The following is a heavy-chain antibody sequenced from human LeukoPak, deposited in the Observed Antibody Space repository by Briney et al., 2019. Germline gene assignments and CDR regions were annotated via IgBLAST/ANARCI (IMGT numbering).Heavy chain of an antibody. CDR3: AKGTGWLGDVLSKDGFDY. CDR1: GFTFSSYG. CDR2: VRYDGSKK. J-gene: IGHJ4*02. Sequence: GGSLRLSCAASGFTFSSYGIHWVRQAPGKGLEWVAFVRYDGSKKYYVDSVRGRFTISRDNSKNTLYMQMSSLRSEDTAMYYCAKGTGWLGDVLSKDGFDYWGQGTLVSVSS. D-gene: IGHD5-24*01. V-gene: IGHV3-30*02.